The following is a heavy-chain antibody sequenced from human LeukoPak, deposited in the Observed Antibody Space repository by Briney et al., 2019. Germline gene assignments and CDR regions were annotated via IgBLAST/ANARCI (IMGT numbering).Heavy chain of an antibody. CDR3: ARASGPFDF. CDR1: GFVFSTYG. D-gene: IGHD3-10*01. Sequence: AGGSLRLSCAASGFVFSTYGMHWVRQAPGKGLEWVAVIFSDGYTKYYAGSLRDRFTISRDDSKNTLYLHMNSLIPGDTGVYYCARASGPFDFWGQGTLLTVSS. V-gene: IGHV3-33*01. J-gene: IGHJ4*02. CDR2: IFSDGYTK.